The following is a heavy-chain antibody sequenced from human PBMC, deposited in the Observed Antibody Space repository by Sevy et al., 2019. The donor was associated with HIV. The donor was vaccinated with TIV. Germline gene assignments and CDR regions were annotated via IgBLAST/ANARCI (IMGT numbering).Heavy chain of an antibody. CDR3: ASPVSGYDSTWDPFAY. D-gene: IGHD3-22*01. J-gene: IGHJ4*02. CDR1: GGTLSDYA. CDR2: IIPILGAP. V-gene: IGHV1-69*10. Sequence: ASVKVSCKASGGTLSDYAIIWVRQAPGRGLEWMGGIIPILGAPNYAQKFLGRLTITADSSTSTAYMELSSLRSDDTALYYCASPVSGYDSTWDPFAYWGQGALVTVSS.